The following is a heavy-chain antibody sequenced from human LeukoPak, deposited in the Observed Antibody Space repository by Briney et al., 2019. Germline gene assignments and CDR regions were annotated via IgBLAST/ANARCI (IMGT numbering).Heavy chain of an antibody. J-gene: IGHJ4*02. CDR2: ISRNVDST. D-gene: IGHD3-10*01. CDR3: VKHFGASLYYFDY. CDR1: GFTFSSYA. Sequence: SGGSLMLFFSLSGFTFSSYALNWVRQDPGKGREYVSAISRNVDSTSYADSEKGPFSISRNNSKNTLYLQMSSLRTEDTALYYCVKHFGASLYYFDYWGQGTLVTVSS. V-gene: IGHV3-64D*09.